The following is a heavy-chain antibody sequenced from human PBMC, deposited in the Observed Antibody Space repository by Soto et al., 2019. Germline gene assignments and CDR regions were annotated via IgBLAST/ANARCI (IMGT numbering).Heavy chain of an antibody. CDR1: GFTFSSYG. CDR2: ISYDGSNK. V-gene: IGHV3-30*18. J-gene: IGHJ2*01. CDR3: AKDIAVAGTGYFDL. D-gene: IGHD6-19*01. Sequence: SLRLSCAASGFTFSSYGMHWVRQAPGKGLEWVAVISYDGSNKYYADSVKGRFTISRDNSKNTLYLQMNSLRAEDTAVYYCAKDIAVAGTGYFDLWGRGTLVTVSS.